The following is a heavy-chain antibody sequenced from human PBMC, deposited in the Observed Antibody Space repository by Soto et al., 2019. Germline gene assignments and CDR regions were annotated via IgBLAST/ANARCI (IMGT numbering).Heavy chain of an antibody. D-gene: IGHD2-2*01. J-gene: IGHJ2*01. CDR2: IYFSGST. CDR3: AREMRHQSGDSRVWYLDL. Sequence: QVQLQESGPGLVEPSQTLSLTCTVSGGSIRSSSHYWSWLRHHPGTGLEWIGFIYFSGSTFYNPSLKGRVTISLDASRTQFSLGLTSVTAADTAMYFCAREMRHQSGDSRVWYLDLWGRGTQVAVSS. V-gene: IGHV4-30-4*01. CDR1: GGSIRSSSHY.